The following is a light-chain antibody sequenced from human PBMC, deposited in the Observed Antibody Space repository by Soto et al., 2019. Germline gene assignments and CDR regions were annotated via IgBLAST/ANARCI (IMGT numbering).Light chain of an antibody. CDR2: DVN. CDR3: CSYTSSSTHV. V-gene: IGLV2-14*03. Sequence: QSALTQPASVSGPPGQSITISCTGTSSDVGGYNFVSWYQQHPGKVPKLMIFDVNRRPSGVSDRFSGSKSGNTASLTISGLQAEDEGDYYCCSYTSSSTHVFGSGTKLTVL. CDR1: SSDVGGYNF. J-gene: IGLJ1*01.